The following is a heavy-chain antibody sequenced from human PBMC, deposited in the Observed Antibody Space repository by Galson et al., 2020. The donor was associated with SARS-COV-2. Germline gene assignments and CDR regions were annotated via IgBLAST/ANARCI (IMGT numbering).Heavy chain of an antibody. CDR2: ISGSGSDI. Sequence: GESLKISCAASGFTFRNYYVNWIRQSPGKGLEWVSYISGSGSDISYADSVKGRFTISWDNGKNSLYLQMNGLRAEDTAMYYCATDYGGDPPYWYFYGMDVWGQGTTVTVSS. CDR3: ATDYGGDPPYWYFYGMDV. J-gene: IGHJ6*02. V-gene: IGHV3-11*01. CDR1: GFTFRNYY. D-gene: IGHD4-17*01.